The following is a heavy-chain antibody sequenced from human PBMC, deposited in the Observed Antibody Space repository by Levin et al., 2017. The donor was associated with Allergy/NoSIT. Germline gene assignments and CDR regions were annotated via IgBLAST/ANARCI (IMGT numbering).Heavy chain of an antibody. J-gene: IGHJ4*02. CDR1: GGSFSGYY. D-gene: IGHD6-19*01. CDR3: ASPAVAGRFDY. Sequence: SETLSLTCAVYGGSFSGYYWSWIRQPPGKGLEWIGEINHSGSTNYNPSLKSRVTISVDTSKNQFSLKLSSVTAADTAVYYCASPAVAGRFDYWGQGTLVTVSS. CDR2: INHSGST. V-gene: IGHV4-34*01.